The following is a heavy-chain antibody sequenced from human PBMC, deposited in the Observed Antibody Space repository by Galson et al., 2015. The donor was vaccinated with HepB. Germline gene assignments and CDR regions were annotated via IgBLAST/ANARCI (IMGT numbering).Heavy chain of an antibody. CDR1: GFTFSSNG. CDR3: ARDPARGVFNPRVDV. Sequence: SLRLSCAASGFTFSSNGMHWVRQAPGKGLEWVAVIWYDGSNKYYADSVKGRFTISRGNSKNTLYLQMNSLRAEDTAVYYCARDPARGVFNPRVDVWAQGTTFTVSS. J-gene: IGHJ6*02. CDR2: IWYDGSNK. V-gene: IGHV3-33*08. D-gene: IGHD3-10*01.